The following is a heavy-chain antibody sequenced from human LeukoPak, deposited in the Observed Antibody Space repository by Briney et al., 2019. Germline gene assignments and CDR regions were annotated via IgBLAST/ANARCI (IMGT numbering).Heavy chain of an antibody. J-gene: IGHJ4*02. CDR1: GFSFSDYY. V-gene: IGHV3-11*05. Sequence: PGGSLRLSCAASGFSFSDYYMSWIRQAPGKGLEWVSYISGSRSYTNYADSVKGRFTISRDNAKNSLYLQMNSLRAEDTAVYYCAREITAQKWELRYFDYWGQGTLVTVSS. CDR3: AREITAQKWELRYFDY. D-gene: IGHD1-26*01. CDR2: ISGSRSYT.